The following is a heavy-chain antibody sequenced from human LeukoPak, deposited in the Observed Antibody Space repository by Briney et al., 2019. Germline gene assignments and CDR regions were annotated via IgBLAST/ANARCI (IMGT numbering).Heavy chain of an antibody. CDR2: INSDGSST. J-gene: IGHJ6*03. CDR3: ARDLAGGTTGAYYYYMDV. V-gene: IGHV3-74*01. D-gene: IGHD1-1*01. CDR1: GFTFSSYW. Sequence: PGGSLRLSCAASGFTFSSYWMHWVRQAPGKGLVWVSRINSDGSSTSYADSVKGRFPISRDNAKNTLYLQMNSLRAEDTAVYYCARDLAGGTTGAYYYYMDVWGKGTTVTVSS.